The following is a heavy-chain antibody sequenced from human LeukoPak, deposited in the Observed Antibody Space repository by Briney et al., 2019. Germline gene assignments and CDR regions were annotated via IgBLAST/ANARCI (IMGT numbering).Heavy chain of an antibody. CDR3: ARGGITIFGEATTPFDY. Sequence: GGSLRLSCAASGSTFSSYAMHWVRQAPGKGLEWVAVISYDGSNKYYADSVKGRFTISRDNSKNTLYLQMNSLRAEDTAVYYCARGGITIFGEATTPFDYWGQGTLVTVSS. CDR2: ISYDGSNK. D-gene: IGHD3-3*01. J-gene: IGHJ4*02. V-gene: IGHV3-30-3*01. CDR1: GSTFSSYA.